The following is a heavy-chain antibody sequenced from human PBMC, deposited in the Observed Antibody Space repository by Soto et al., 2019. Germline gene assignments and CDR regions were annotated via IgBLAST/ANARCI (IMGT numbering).Heavy chain of an antibody. D-gene: IGHD2-2*01. CDR1: GYTFTSYG. CDR3: SRDFCPSCRCTCCIYFDS. CDR2: IYSTNGDT. Sequence: QVQLVHSGAEVKEHGASVRVSCKTSGYTFTSYGFSLVRQAPGQVLECMACIYSTNGDTNSADKFQGRVTLTNGPSTSTDYMELRSLGSDDTAIYYCSRDFCPSCRCTCCIYFDSGCQGTLVTVS. V-gene: IGHV1-18*01. J-gene: IGHJ4*02.